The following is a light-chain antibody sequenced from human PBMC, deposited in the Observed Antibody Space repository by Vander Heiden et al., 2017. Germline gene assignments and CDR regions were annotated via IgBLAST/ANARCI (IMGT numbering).Light chain of an antibody. Sequence: SSELTQEPAVSVALGQTVRITCQGDSLRNDYASWYQQKPGQAPLLVIYGNNNRPSGIPDRFSGSSSGDTTSLTITGAQARDEADYYCNSRDTSGDHVVFGGGTKLTVL. V-gene: IGLV3-19*01. CDR1: SLRNDY. CDR2: GNN. CDR3: NSRDTSGDHVV. J-gene: IGLJ2*01.